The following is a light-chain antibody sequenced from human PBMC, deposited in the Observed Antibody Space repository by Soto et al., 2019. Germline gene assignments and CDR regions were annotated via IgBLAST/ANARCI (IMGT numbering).Light chain of an antibody. V-gene: IGKV3-20*01. CDR1: QSVSNSY. J-gene: IGKJ2*01. CDR2: SAS. CDR3: QQYGSSPVT. Sequence: EIVLTQSPGTLSLSPGERATLSCRASQSVSNSYLAWYQQKPGQAPRLLIYSASSRATGIPDRFSGRGSGTDFTLTISRREPEDFAVYYCQQYGSSPVTFGQGTKLEIK.